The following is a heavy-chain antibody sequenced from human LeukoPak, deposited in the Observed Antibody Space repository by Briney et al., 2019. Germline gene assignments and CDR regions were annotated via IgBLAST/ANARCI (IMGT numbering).Heavy chain of an antibody. J-gene: IGHJ4*02. CDR3: ARDLPKYCSSTSCSRFDY. CDR1: GGSINSYD. V-gene: IGHV4-4*07. CDR2: IYASGST. D-gene: IGHD2-2*01. Sequence: PSETLSLTCTVSGGSINSYDWSWIRQPAGKGLEWVGRIYASGSTNYNPSLKRRGTMSLHTSKNHFSLKLTSVTAADTAVYYCARDLPKYCSSTSCSRFDYWGQGTLVTVSS.